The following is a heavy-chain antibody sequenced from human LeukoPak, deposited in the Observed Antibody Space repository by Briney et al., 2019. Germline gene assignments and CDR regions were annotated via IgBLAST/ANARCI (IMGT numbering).Heavy chain of an antibody. CDR1: GYTLTELS. Sequence: GASVKVSCKVSGYTLTELSMHWVRQAPGKGLEWMGGFDPEDGETIYAQKFQGRVTMTEDTSTDTAYMELSSLRSEDTAVYYCAIGTTSDYYYYYGMDVWGQGTTVTVSS. CDR2: FDPEDGET. CDR3: AIGTTSDYYYYYGMDV. V-gene: IGHV1-24*01. J-gene: IGHJ6*02. D-gene: IGHD1-1*01.